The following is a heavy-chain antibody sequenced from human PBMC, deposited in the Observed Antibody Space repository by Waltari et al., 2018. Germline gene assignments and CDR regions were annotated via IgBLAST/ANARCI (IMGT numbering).Heavy chain of an antibody. CDR2: IYYSGRT. D-gene: IGHD3-16*01. J-gene: IGHJ4*02. Sequence: QLQLQESGPGLVKPSETLSLTCTVSGGSISSSSYYWGWIRQPPGKGLEWIGSIYYSGRTYYNPSLKSRVTISVDTSKNQFSLKLSSVTAADTAVYYCARDTPGDYLTRFDYWGQGTLVTVSS. CDR3: ARDTPGDYLTRFDY. V-gene: IGHV4-39*07. CDR1: GGSISSSSYY.